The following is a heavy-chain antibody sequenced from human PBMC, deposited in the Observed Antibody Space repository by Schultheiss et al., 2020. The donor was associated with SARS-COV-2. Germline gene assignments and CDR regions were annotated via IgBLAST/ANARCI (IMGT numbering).Heavy chain of an antibody. CDR2: INHSGST. V-gene: IGHV4-38-2*02. CDR1: GYSISSGYY. D-gene: IGHD3-22*01. Sequence: SETLSLTCAVSGYSISSGYYWGWIRQPPGKGLEWIGDINHSGSTNYNPSLKSRVTISVDTSKNQFSLKLSSVTAADTAVYYCAREDSSGYYYSYWGQGTLVTVSS. J-gene: IGHJ4*02. CDR3: AREDSSGYYYSY.